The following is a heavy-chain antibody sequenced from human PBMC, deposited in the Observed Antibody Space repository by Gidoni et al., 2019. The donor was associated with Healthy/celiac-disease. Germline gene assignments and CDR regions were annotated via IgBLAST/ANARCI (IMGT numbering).Heavy chain of an antibody. J-gene: IGHJ4*02. CDR3: ARDAVGLELRRGIDY. CDR1: GYSIRSGYY. V-gene: IGHV4-38-2*02. CDR2: IYHSGST. D-gene: IGHD1-7*01. Sequence: QLQLQEPGPGLVKPSETLSLTCTVSGYSIRSGYYGGWIRQPPGKGLEWIGSIYHSGSTYYNPSLKSRVTISVDTSKNQFSLKLSSVTAADTAVYYCARDAVGLELRRGIDYWGQGTLVTVSS.